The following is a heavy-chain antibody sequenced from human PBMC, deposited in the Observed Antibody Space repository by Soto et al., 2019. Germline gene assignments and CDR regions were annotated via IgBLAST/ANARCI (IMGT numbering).Heavy chain of an antibody. CDR2: MNPNSGGT. Sequence: ASVKVSCKASGYIFTDYYLHWVRQATGQGLEWMGWMNPNSGGTNYAQKFQGWVTMTRDTSISTAYMELSRLRSDDTAVYYCARGYGSGSYYRLHWFDPWGQGTLVTVSS. J-gene: IGHJ5*02. D-gene: IGHD3-10*01. V-gene: IGHV1-2*04. CDR3: ARGYGSGSYYRLHWFDP. CDR1: GYIFTDYY.